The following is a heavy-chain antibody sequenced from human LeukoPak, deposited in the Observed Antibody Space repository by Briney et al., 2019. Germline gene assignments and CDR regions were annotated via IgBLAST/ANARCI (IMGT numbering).Heavy chain of an antibody. D-gene: IGHD4-17*01. CDR2: INHSGST. V-gene: IGHV4-34*01. CDR3: ATSTVTSENWFDP. CDR1: GGSFSGYY. J-gene: IGHJ5*02. Sequence: SETLSLTCAVYGGSFSGYYWSWIRQPPGKGLEWIGEINHSGSTNYNPSLKSRVTISVDTSKNQFSLKLSSVTAADTAVYYCATSTVTSENWFDPWGQGTLVTVSS.